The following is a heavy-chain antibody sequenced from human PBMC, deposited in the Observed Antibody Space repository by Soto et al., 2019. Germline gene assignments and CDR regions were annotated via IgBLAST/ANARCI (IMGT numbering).Heavy chain of an antibody. CDR1: GFTFSSYA. CDR3: AKEKLRYFDWLLWQDAFDI. CDR2: ISYDGSNK. V-gene: IGHV3-30*04. D-gene: IGHD3-9*01. Sequence: GVPMGHSCAASGFTFSSYAVHWVRQAPGKGLEWVAVISYDGSNKYYADSVKGRFTISRDNSKNTLYLQMNSLRAEDTAVYYCAKEKLRYFDWLLWQDAFDIWGQGTMVTVSS. J-gene: IGHJ3*02.